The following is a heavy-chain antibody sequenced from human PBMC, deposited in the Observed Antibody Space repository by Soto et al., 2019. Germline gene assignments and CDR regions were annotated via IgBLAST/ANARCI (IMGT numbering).Heavy chain of an antibody. D-gene: IGHD6-19*01. CDR2: IIPIFGTS. CDR1: GGTFSSDA. J-gene: IGHJ5*02. Sequence: QVQLVQSGAEVKKPGSSVKVSCKASGGTFSSDAISWVRQAPGQGLEWMGWIIPIFGTSIYAQKFKGRVTITADGSTSTAYMELTSLTSEDTAVYYCARDCGAVPGIPWWFDPWGQGTLVTVSS. V-gene: IGHV1-69*01. CDR3: ARDCGAVPGIPWWFDP.